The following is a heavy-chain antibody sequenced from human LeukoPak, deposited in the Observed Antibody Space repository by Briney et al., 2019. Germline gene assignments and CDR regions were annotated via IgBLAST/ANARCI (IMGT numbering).Heavy chain of an antibody. CDR2: INSDGSST. CDR1: GFTFSSYW. Sequence: GGSLRLSCAASGFTFSSYWMHWVRQAPGKGLVWVSRINSDGSSTSYADSAKGRFTISRDNAKNTLYLQMNSLRAEDTAVYYCAQGHLWFGELLEGYWGQGTLVTVSS. V-gene: IGHV3-74*01. D-gene: IGHD3-10*01. J-gene: IGHJ4*02. CDR3: AQGHLWFGELLEGY.